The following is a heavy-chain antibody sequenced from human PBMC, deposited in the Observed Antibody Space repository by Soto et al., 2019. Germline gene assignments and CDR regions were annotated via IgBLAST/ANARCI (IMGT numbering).Heavy chain of an antibody. V-gene: IGHV1-18*01. Sequence: GASVKVSCKASGYTFTSYGISWVRQAPGQGLEWMGWISAYNGNTNYAQKLQGRVTMTTETSTSTAYMELRSLRSDDTAVYYCARDLGYCSGGTCLDIDYWGQGTLVTVSS. CDR2: ISAYNGNT. CDR1: GYTFTSYG. J-gene: IGHJ4*02. CDR3: ARDLGYCSGGTCLDIDY. D-gene: IGHD2-15*01.